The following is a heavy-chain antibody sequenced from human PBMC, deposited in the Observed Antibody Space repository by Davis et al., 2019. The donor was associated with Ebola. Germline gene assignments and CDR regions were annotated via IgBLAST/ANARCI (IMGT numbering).Heavy chain of an antibody. CDR1: GGTFSSHA. D-gene: IGHD6-6*01. J-gene: IGHJ4*02. V-gene: IGHV1-69*04. CDR2: IIPILGIA. Sequence: AASVKVSCKASGGTFSSHAISWVRQAPGQGLEWMGRIIPILGIANYAQKFQGRVTITADKSTSTAYMELSSLRSEDTAVYYCARTYTGYSSSHFDYWGQGTLVTVSS. CDR3: ARTYTGYSSSHFDY.